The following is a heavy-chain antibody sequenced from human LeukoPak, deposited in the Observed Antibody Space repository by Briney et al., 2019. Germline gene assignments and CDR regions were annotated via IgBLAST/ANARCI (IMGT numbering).Heavy chain of an antibody. CDR2: IYYSGST. D-gene: IGHD6-19*01. J-gene: IGHJ5*02. CDR3: ARGGRYSSGWYDWFDP. CDR1: GGSISSSSYY. Sequence: SETLSLTCTVSGGSISSSSYYWGWIRQPPGKGLEWIVSIYYSGSTYYNPSLKSRVTISVDTSKNQFSLKLSSVTAADTAVYYCARGGRYSSGWYDWFDPWGQGTLVTVSS. V-gene: IGHV4-39*07.